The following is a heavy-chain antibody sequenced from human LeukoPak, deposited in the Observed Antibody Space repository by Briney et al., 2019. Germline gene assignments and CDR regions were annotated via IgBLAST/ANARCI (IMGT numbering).Heavy chain of an antibody. CDR2: IYYSGRT. CDR3: ARVGIVGAIDY. V-gene: IGHV4-59*01. Sequence: SETLSLTCTVSGGSISSYYWSWIRQPPGKGLEWIGYIYYSGRTNYNPSLKSRVTISVDTSKNQFSLKLSSVTAADTAVYYCARVGIVGAIDYWGQGTLVTVSS. D-gene: IGHD1-26*01. CDR1: GGSISSYY. J-gene: IGHJ4*02.